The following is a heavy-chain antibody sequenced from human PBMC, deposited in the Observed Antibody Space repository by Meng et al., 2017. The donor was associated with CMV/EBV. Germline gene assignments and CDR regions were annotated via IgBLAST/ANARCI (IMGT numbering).Heavy chain of an antibody. D-gene: IGHD3-3*01. J-gene: IGHJ5*02. Sequence: GSVRSGSYYWTWTRQPPGKGLEWIGYAYYNGGTNYSPSLKSRVTILIDASKNQFSLELTSVTAADTAVYYCARGHDFWSGYYLFDPWGQGTLVTVSS. V-gene: IGHV4-61*01. CDR3: ARGHDFWSGYYLFDP. CDR2: AYYNGGT. CDR1: GSVRSGSYY.